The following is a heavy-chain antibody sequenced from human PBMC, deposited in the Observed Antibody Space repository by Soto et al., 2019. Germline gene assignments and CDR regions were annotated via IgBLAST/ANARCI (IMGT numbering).Heavy chain of an antibody. J-gene: IGHJ1*01. Sequence: PSETLSLTCTVSGDSISSYYCTWIRQPPGKVLEWIGYIYYSGSTNYNPSGNTNYNPSLKSRVTISLDTSKNQCSLNLNSVTAADTAVYYCSGTEYSSGLPGWFQHWGQGTLVNVSS. CDR1: GDSISSYY. D-gene: IGHD6-19*01. V-gene: IGHV4-59*01. CDR2: IYYSGSTNYNPSGNT. CDR3: SGTEYSSGLPGWFQH.